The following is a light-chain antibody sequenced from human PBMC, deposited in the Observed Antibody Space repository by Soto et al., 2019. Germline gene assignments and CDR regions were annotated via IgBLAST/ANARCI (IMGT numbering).Light chain of an antibody. CDR3: SSYTSSNTLVV. Sequence: QSVLTQPASVSGSPGQSITISCTGTSSDVGGYDYVSWYQQHPGKAPKLMIYDVSNRPSGVSNRFSGSTSGNTASLTISGLQAEDEADYYCSSYTSSNTLVVFGGGTQLTVL. CDR2: DVS. J-gene: IGLJ2*01. V-gene: IGLV2-14*03. CDR1: SSDVGGYDY.